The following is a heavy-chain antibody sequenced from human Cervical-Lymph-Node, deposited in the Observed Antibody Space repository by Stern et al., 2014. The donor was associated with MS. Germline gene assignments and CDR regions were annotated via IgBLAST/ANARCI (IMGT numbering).Heavy chain of an antibody. CDR2: IYYSGST. J-gene: IGHJ4*02. D-gene: IGHD2-2*01. CDR3: AREPTYCSSTSCPIDY. V-gene: IGHV4-31*03. CDR1: GGSISSGGYY. Sequence: QVQLQESGTGLVKPSQTLSLTCTVSGGSISSGGYYWSWIRQHPGKGLEWIGYIYYSGSTYYNPSLKSRVTISVDTSKNQFSLKLSSVTAADTAVYYCAREPTYCSSTSCPIDYWGQGTLVTVSS.